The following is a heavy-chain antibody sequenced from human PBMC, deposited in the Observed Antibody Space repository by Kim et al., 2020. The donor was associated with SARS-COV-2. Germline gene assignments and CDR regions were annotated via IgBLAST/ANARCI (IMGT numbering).Heavy chain of an antibody. Sequence: GESLKISCKGSGYSFTSYWISWVRQMPGKGLEWMGRIDPSDSYTNYSPSFQGHVTISADKSISTAYLQWSSLKASDTAMYYCARRDLAESITMIVGTPYYGMDVWGQGTTVTVSS. V-gene: IGHV5-10-1*01. CDR1: GYSFTSYW. J-gene: IGHJ6*02. CDR3: ARRDLAESITMIVGTPYYGMDV. CDR2: IDPSDSYT. D-gene: IGHD3-22*01.